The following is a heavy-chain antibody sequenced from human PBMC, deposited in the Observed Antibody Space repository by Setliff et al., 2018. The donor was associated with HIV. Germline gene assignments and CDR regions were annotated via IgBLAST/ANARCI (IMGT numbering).Heavy chain of an antibody. V-gene: IGHV3-15*01. CDR1: GFTFSYAW. Sequence: GESLKISCAASGFTFSYAWMSWVRQAPGKGLEWVGRIKSKTDGGTTDYAAPVKGRFTISRDDSKDTLYLQMNSLKTEDTAVYYCTTDPRAYFDFWSGSTYLDYWGQGTLVTVSS. CDR2: IKSKTDGGTT. CDR3: TTDPRAYFDFWSGSTYLDY. D-gene: IGHD3-3*01. J-gene: IGHJ4*02.